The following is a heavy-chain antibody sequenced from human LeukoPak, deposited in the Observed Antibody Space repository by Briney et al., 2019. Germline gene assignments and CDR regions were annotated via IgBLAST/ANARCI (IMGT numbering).Heavy chain of an antibody. CDR3: VRDTGGSGSYPDY. CDR2: IKQGGSER. V-gene: IGHV3-7*01. D-gene: IGHD1-26*01. J-gene: IGHJ4*02. CDR1: GFTFSNYW. Sequence: GGPLRLSCAASGFTFSNYWMTWVRQAPGKGLEWVANIKQGGSERYYVDSVRGRFTISRDNAKNSVYLQVNSLRVEDTAMYYCVRDTGGSGSYPDYWGQGVLVTVSS.